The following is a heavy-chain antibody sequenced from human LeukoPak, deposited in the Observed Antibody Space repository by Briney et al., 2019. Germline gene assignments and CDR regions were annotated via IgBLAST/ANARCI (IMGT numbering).Heavy chain of an antibody. CDR3: AELGITMIGGV. CDR1: GFTFSSYA. CDR2: ISSNGGHI. Sequence: GGSLRLSCAASGFTFSSYAMSWVRQAPGKGLEWVSVISSNGGHIYYADSVKGRFTISRDNAKNSLYLQMNSLRAEDTAVYYCAELGITMIGGVWGKGTTVTISS. D-gene: IGHD3-10*02. J-gene: IGHJ6*04. V-gene: IGHV3-23*01.